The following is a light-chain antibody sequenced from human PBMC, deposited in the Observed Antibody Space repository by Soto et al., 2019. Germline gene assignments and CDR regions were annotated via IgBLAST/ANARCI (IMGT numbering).Light chain of an antibody. CDR3: QQYSTWPLT. J-gene: IGKJ4*01. CDR1: QSVSST. V-gene: IGKV3-15*01. Sequence: EVVMTQSPATLSVSPGERATLSCRACQSVSSTLAWYQQKPGQAPRLLIYGASTRATGIPARFSGSGSGTEFTLTISSLQSEDFAVYYCQQYSTWPLTFGGGTKVEIK. CDR2: GAS.